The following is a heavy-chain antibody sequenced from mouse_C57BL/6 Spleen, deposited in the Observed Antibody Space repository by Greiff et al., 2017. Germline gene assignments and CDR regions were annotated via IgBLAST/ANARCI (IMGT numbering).Heavy chain of an antibody. V-gene: IGHV5-4*01. J-gene: IGHJ2*01. CDR1: GFTFSSYA. CDR2: ISDGGSYT. Sequence: EVQRVESGGGLVKPGGSLKLSCAASGFTFSSYAMSWVRQTPEKRLEWVATISDGGSYTDYPDKVKGRFTISRDKDKNNLYLQMSHLKSEDTAMYYGARDGLNFDYWGQGTTLTVSS. CDR3: ARDGLNFDY.